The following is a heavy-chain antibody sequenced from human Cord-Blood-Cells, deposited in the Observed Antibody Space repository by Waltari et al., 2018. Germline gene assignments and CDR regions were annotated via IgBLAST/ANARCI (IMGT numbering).Heavy chain of an antibody. CDR2: ISAYNGNT. D-gene: IGHD2-15*01. V-gene: IGHV1-18*01. CDR1: GYTFTSYG. J-gene: IGHJ4*02. CDR3: ARAGSGDIVVVVAATPGDY. Sequence: QVQLVQSGAEVKKHGASVKVSCKASGYTFTSYGISWGRQAPGNGLEWMGWISAYNGNTNYAQKLQGRVTMTTDTSTSTAYMELRSLRSDDTAVYYCARAGSGDIVVVVAATPGDYWGQGTLVTVSS.